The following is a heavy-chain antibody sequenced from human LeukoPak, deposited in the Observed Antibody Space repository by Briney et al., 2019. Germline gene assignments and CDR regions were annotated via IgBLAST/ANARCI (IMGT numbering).Heavy chain of an antibody. D-gene: IGHD1-26*01. CDR3: AKGPGALNYYNVDV. V-gene: IGHV3-23*01. J-gene: IGHJ6*02. CDR2: ISGSGGST. Sequence: QSGGSLRLSCAASGFTFSSYAMSWVRQAPGKGLEWISAISGSGGSTYYADSVKGRFTISRDNSKNTLYLQMNSLRAEDTAVYYCAKGPGALNYYNVDVWGQGTTVTVSS. CDR1: GFTFSSYA.